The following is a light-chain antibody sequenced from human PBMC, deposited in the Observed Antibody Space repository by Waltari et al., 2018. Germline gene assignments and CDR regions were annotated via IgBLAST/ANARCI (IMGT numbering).Light chain of an antibody. Sequence: QSALTQPPSASGSPGQSVTISCTGTSSDVGYYDYVSWYQQHPGKAPKLMIYEVSELPSGVPDRFSGSKSGNTASLTVSGLQAEDEADYYCVSYAGSDSLIFGGGTKLTVL. CDR3: VSYAGSDSLI. J-gene: IGLJ2*01. CDR1: SSDVGYYDY. V-gene: IGLV2-8*01. CDR2: EVS.